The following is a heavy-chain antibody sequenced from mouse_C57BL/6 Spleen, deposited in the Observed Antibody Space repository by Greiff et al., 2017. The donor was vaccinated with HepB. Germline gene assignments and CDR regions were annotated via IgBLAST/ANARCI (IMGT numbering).Heavy chain of an antibody. CDR2: INPGSGGT. Sequence: QVQLQQSGAELVRPGTSVKVSCKASGYAFTNYLIEWVKQRPGQGLEWIGVINPGSGGTNYNEKFKGKATLTADKSSSTAYMQLSSLTSEDSAVYFCARSVYYDYDVGYFDVWGTGTTVTVSS. CDR1: GYAFTNYL. CDR3: ARSVYYDYDVGYFDV. D-gene: IGHD2-4*01. J-gene: IGHJ1*03. V-gene: IGHV1-54*01.